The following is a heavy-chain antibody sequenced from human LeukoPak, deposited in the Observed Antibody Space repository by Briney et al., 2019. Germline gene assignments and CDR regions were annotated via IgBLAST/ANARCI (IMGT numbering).Heavy chain of an antibody. V-gene: IGHV3-48*01. CDR3: ARTRYSSGWYFDY. CDR2: ISSSSYTI. Sequence: GGSLRLSCAASRFTFSDYSMTWVRQAPGKGLEWVSYISSSSYTIYYADSVKGRFTISRDNSKNTLYLQMNSLRAEDTAVYYCARTRYSSGWYFDYWGQGTLVTVSS. D-gene: IGHD6-19*01. CDR1: RFTFSDYS. J-gene: IGHJ4*02.